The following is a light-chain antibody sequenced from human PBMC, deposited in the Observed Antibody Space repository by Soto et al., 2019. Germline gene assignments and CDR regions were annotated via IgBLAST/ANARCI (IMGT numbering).Light chain of an antibody. CDR2: DVS. Sequence: QSVLTQPASVSGSPGQSITISCAGTSSDVGGYTYVSWYQQHPGKAPKLMIYDVSNRPSGVSNRFSGSKSGNTASLTISGLQAEDEADYYCTSYTSSSTPYVFGGGTKPTVL. J-gene: IGLJ1*01. V-gene: IGLV2-14*01. CDR3: TSYTSSSTPYV. CDR1: SSDVGGYTY.